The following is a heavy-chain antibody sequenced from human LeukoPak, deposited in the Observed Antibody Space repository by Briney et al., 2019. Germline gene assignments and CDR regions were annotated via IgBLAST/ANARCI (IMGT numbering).Heavy chain of an antibody. CDR1: GYTLTELS. V-gene: IGHV1-24*01. Sequence: GASVKVSCKVSGYTLTELSMHWVGQAPGKGLEWMGGFDPEDGETIYAQKFQGRVTMTEDTSTDTAYMELSSLRSEDTAVYYCATVGGIAARPDEYYMDVWGKGTTVTVSS. CDR3: ATVGGIAARPDEYYMDV. CDR2: FDPEDGET. J-gene: IGHJ6*03. D-gene: IGHD6-6*01.